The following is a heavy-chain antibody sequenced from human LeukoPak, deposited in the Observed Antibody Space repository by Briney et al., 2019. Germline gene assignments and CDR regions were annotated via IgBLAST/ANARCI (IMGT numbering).Heavy chain of an antibody. V-gene: IGHV3-7*01. CDR2: IKQDGSEK. CDR1: GFTFSSYW. J-gene: IGHJ4*02. D-gene: IGHD3-10*01. CDR3: ARDLGMARGVPPFDY. Sequence: PGGSLRLSCAASGFTFSSYWMSWVRQAPGKGLEWVANIKQDGSEKYYVDSVKGRFTISRDNAKNSLYLQMNSLRAEDTAVYYCARDLGMARGVPPFDYWGQGTLVTVSS.